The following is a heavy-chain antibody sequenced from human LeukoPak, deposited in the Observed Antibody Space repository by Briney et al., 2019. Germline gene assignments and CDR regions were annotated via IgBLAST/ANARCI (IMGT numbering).Heavy chain of an antibody. J-gene: IGHJ6*02. CDR2: ISGSGGST. V-gene: IGHV3-23*01. CDR1: GFPSSSYA. CDR3: AKPDQVYYYGMDV. Sequence: GGSLRLSCAASGFPSSSYAMSWVRKAPGKGLKWVSAISGSGGSTYYADSVKGRFTISRDNSKNTLYLQMNSLRAEDTAVYYCAKPDQVYYYGMDVWGQGTTVTVSS. D-gene: IGHD2-2*01.